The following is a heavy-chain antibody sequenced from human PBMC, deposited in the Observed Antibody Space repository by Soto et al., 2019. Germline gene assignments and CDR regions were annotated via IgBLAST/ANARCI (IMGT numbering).Heavy chain of an antibody. CDR3: AGFGGGSGGYSGRGGGPYVDV. J-gene: IGHJ6*02. D-gene: IGHD6-13*01. V-gene: IGHV1-2*01. CDR1: GYTFTGHY. CDR2: INPNSGDT. Sequence: QVQLVQSGAEVKKPGASVKVSCKASGYTFTGHYMQWVRQAPGQGLEWMGWINPNSGDTNYAQKCQGRAPRARDTPISTVHMELGGQGSDDPVLYYCAGFGGGSGGYSGRGGGPYVDVWGQGTTVTVSS.